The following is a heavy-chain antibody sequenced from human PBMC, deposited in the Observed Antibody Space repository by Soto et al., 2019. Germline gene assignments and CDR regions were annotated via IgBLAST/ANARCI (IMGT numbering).Heavy chain of an antibody. CDR3: ARGKYCSSTSSYLGCWFDP. Sequence: ASVKVSCKASGYTFTSYGISWVRQAPGQGLEWMGWISAYNGNTNYAQKLQGRVTMTTDTSTSTAYTELRSLRSDDTAVYYCARGKYCSSTSSYLGCWFDPWGQGTLVTVSS. V-gene: IGHV1-18*01. CDR1: GYTFTSYG. J-gene: IGHJ5*02. D-gene: IGHD2-2*01. CDR2: ISAYNGNT.